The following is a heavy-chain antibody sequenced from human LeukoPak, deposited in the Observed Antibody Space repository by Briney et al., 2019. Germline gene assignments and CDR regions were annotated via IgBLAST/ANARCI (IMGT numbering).Heavy chain of an antibody. CDR1: GYTFTSYG. CDR3: ARDIENHSPSGDYFDS. V-gene: IGHV1-18*01. D-gene: IGHD3-10*01. Sequence: GASVKVSCKASGYTFTSYGFSWVRQAPGQGLEWMGWISVYTGNTNYAQKFQDRVTLTTDTSTTTAYMELRSLRSADTAVYYCARDIENHSPSGDYFDSWGQGTLVTVS. J-gene: IGHJ4*02. CDR2: ISVYTGNT.